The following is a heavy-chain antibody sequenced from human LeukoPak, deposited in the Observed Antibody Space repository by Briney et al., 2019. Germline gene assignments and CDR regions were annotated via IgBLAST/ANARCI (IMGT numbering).Heavy chain of an antibody. CDR3: ARDPSGWYFVDY. D-gene: IGHD6-19*01. V-gene: IGHV3-21*01. CDR2: ISSSSSYI. Sequence: GGSLRLSCAASGFTFSSYSMNWVRQAPGKGLEWVSSISSSSSYIYYADSVKGRFTISRDNARNSLYLQMNSLRAEDTAVYYCARDPSGWYFVDYWGQGTLVTVSS. CDR1: GFTFSSYS. J-gene: IGHJ4*02.